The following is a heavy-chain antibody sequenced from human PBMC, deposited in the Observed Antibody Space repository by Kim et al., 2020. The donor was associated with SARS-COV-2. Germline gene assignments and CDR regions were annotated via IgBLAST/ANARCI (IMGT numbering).Heavy chain of an antibody. V-gene: IGHV3-23*01. D-gene: IGHD3-22*01. CDR1: GFTFSSYA. J-gene: IGHJ4*02. CDR2: ISGSGSST. CDR3: AKDRWPGTMIVVVITVFDY. Sequence: GGSLRLSCAASGFTFSSYAMSWVRQAPGKGLEWVSAISGSGSSTYYAESVKGRFTISRDNSKNTLYLQMNSLRAEDTAVYYCAKDRWPGTMIVVVITVFDYWGQGTLVTVSS.